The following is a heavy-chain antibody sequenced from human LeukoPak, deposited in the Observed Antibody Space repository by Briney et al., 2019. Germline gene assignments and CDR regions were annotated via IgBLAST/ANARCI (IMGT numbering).Heavy chain of an antibody. CDR1: GGSISSFY. CDR3: ARDSGSFLDTNAFDI. Sequence: SETLSLTCTVSGGSISSFYWSWIRQPAGKGLEWIGRIYTSGSTNYNPSLKSRVTMSVDTSKNQFSLKLSSVTAADTAVYYCARDSGSFLDTNAFDIWGQGTMVTVSS. J-gene: IGHJ3*02. D-gene: IGHD3-3*02. V-gene: IGHV4-4*07. CDR2: IYTSGST.